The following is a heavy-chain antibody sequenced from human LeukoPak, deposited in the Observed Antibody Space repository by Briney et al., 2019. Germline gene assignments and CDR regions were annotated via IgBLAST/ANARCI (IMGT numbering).Heavy chain of an antibody. CDR1: GYTFTGYY. CDR3: ARNFDWLLLDAFDI. V-gene: IGHV1-2*02. CDR2: INPNSGGT. D-gene: IGHD3-9*01. Sequence: EASVKVSCKASGYTFTGYYMHWVRQAPGQGLEWMGWINPNSGGTNYARKFQGRVTMTRDTSISTAYMELSRLRSDDTAVYYCARNFDWLLLDAFDIWGQGTMVTVSS. J-gene: IGHJ3*02.